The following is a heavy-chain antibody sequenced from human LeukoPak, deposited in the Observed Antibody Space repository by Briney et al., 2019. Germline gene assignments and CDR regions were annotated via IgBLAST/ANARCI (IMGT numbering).Heavy chain of an antibody. Sequence: ASVKVSCKASGYTFTSYAMNWVRQAPGQGLEWMGWINTNTGNPTYAQGFTGRFVFSLDTSVSTAYLQISSLKAEDTAVYYCARSSYYYDYVWGSYRNTFDYWGQGTLVTVSS. CDR2: INTNTGNP. CDR3: ARSSYYYDYVWGSYRNTFDY. J-gene: IGHJ4*02. V-gene: IGHV7-4-1*02. CDR1: GYTFTSYA. D-gene: IGHD3-16*02.